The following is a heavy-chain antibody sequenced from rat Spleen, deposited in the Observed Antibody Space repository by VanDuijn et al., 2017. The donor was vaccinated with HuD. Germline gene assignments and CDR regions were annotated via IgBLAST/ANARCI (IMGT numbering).Heavy chain of an antibody. Sequence: EVQLVESDGGLVQPGRSLKLSCAASGFTLSDHYMAWVRQTPTKGLEWVATISYDGSSTYYRDSVKGRFTISRDNEKSTLSLQMDSLRSEDTATYYCARRHYGYTDYFDYWGQGVMVTVSS. CDR3: ARRHYGYTDYFDY. CDR1: GFTLSDHY. J-gene: IGHJ2*01. V-gene: IGHV5-7*01. D-gene: IGHD1-9*01. CDR2: ISYDGSST.